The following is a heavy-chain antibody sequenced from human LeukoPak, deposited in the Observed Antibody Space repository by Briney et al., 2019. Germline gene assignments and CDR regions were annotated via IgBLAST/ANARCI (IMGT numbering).Heavy chain of an antibody. V-gene: IGHV4-34*01. J-gene: IGHJ4*02. D-gene: IGHD3-16*02. CDR2: INHSGST. CDR1: GGSFSGYY. CDR3: ARGRRFWGDYVWGSYRGYFDY. Sequence: KPSETLSLTCAVYGGSFSGYYWSWIRQPPGKGLEWIGEINHSGSTNYNPSLKSRVTISVDASKNQFSLKLSSVTAADTAVYYCARGRRFWGDYVWGSYRGYFDYWGQGTLVTVSS.